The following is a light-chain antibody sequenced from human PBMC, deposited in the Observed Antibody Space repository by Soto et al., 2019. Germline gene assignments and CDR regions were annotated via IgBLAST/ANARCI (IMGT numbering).Light chain of an antibody. Sequence: DIQMTQSPSTLSASVGDRVTITCRASQSISSWLAWYQQKPGKAPRLLIYDASSLESGVPSRFSGSGSGTEFTLTISSLQPDDFATYYCQQYNSYLLTFGGGTKVEIK. CDR2: DAS. J-gene: IGKJ4*01. V-gene: IGKV1-5*01. CDR3: QQYNSYLLT. CDR1: QSISSW.